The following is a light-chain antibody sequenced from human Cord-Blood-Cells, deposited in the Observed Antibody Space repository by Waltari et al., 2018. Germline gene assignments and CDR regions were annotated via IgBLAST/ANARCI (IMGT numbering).Light chain of an antibody. CDR2: PAC. Sequence: DIQMTLSPSSLSASVGDRVTITCPPSQSISSYLHCYQQQPGTAPNPLIYPACSLQSGVRSRFRVSGSGTDTTLTISSLQPEAFATYDCQQRQSTLRLTFGGGTKVEIK. J-gene: IGKJ4*01. CDR3: QQRQSTLRLT. CDR1: QSISSY. V-gene: IGKV1-39*01.